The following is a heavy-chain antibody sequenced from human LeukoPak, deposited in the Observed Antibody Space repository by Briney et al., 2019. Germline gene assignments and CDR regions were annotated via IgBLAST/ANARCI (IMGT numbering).Heavy chain of an antibody. CDR2: IKQDGSEK. CDR3: ARGYSSSWDNWFDP. V-gene: IGHV3-7*01. D-gene: IGHD6-13*01. J-gene: IGHJ5*02. CDR1: GFTFSSYG. Sequence: GGSLRLTCAASGFTFSSYGMHWVRQAPGKGLEWVANIKQDGSEKYYVDSVKGRFTISRDNAKNSLYLQMNSLRAEDTAVYYCARGYSSSWDNWFDPWGQGTLVTVSS.